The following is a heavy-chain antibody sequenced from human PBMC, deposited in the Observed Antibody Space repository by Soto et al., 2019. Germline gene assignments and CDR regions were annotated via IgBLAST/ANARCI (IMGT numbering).Heavy chain of an antibody. CDR1: GYNFTSSW. J-gene: IGHJ6*02. V-gene: IGHV5-51*01. CDR2: IHPIDSDT. CDR3: ARSLDPYSSSSPYPYYYYYRMDF. Sequence: ESLKISCQGSGYNFTSSWIGWVRQMPGKGLEWMGIIHPIDSDTRYRPSFLGQVTISADKSINTAYLQWRSLKASDTAMYYCARSLDPYSSSSPYPYYYYYRMDFWGQGTTVIVSS. D-gene: IGHD6-6*01.